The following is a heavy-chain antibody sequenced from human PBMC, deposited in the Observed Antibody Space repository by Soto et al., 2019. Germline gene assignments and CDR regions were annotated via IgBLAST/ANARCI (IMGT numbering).Heavy chain of an antibody. J-gene: IGHJ6*02. CDR2: IYPGDSDT. V-gene: IGHV5-51*01. Sequence: PGGSLKISCKCSGYSFTSYWIGWGRQIPGKGLEWMGIIYPGDSDTRYSPSFQGQVTISADKSISTAYLQWSSLKASDTAMYYCARGCSSTSCYRSDYYYGMDVWGQGTTVTVSS. CDR1: GYSFTSYW. D-gene: IGHD2-2*01. CDR3: ARGCSSTSCYRSDYYYGMDV.